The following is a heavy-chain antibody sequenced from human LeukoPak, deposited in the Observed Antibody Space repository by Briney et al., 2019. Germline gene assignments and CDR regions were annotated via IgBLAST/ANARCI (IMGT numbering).Heavy chain of an antibody. CDR3: AKDSGSSWLRNFDY. J-gene: IGHJ4*02. Sequence: GGSLRLSCVASGFIFTTYWMAWVRQAPGKGLEWVSYISSSGSTIYYADSVKGRFTISRDNAKNSLYLQMNSLRAEDMALYYCAKDSGSSWLRNFDYWGQGTLVTVSS. V-gene: IGHV3-48*04. D-gene: IGHD6-13*01. CDR1: GFIFTTYW. CDR2: ISSSGSTI.